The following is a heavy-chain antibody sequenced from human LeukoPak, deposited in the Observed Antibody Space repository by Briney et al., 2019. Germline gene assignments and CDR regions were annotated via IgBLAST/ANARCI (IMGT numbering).Heavy chain of an antibody. Sequence: SETLSLTCTVSGGSISSHYWSWIRQPPGKGLEWIAYLFDSVNTKDNPSLQSRLTLSADTSKNQFSLKLSSVTAADTAVYYCARRAYSGYDLNYYYYYGMDVWGQGTTVTVS. D-gene: IGHD5-12*01. J-gene: IGHJ6*02. CDR2: LFDSVNT. CDR3: ARRAYSGYDLNYYYYYGMDV. CDR1: GGSISSHY. V-gene: IGHV4-59*08.